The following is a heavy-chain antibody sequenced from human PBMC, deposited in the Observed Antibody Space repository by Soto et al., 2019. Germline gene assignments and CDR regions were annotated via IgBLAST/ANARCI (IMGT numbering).Heavy chain of an antibody. CDR3: ARDRKIGYDSSGYSTPRGAYYYYGMDV. D-gene: IGHD3-22*01. Sequence: SETLSLTCTVSGGSISSGGYYWSWIRQHPGKGLEWIGYIYYSGSNYYNPSLKSRVTISVDTSKNQFSLKLSSVTAADTAVYYCARDRKIGYDSSGYSTPRGAYYYYGMDVWDQGTTVTVSS. J-gene: IGHJ6*02. CDR1: GGSISSGGYY. V-gene: IGHV4-31*03. CDR2: IYYSGSN.